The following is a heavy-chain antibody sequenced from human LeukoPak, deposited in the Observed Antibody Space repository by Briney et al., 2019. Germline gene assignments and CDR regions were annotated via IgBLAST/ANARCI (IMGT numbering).Heavy chain of an antibody. D-gene: IGHD5-18*01. V-gene: IGHV3-30*18. CDR1: GFTFSSYG. CDR2: ISYDGSNK. J-gene: IGHJ4*02. Sequence: GGSLRLSCAASGFTFSSYGMHWVRQAPGKGLEWVAVISYDGSNKYYADSVKGRFTISRDNSKNTLYLQMDSLRAEDTAVYYCAKDEGGSYAYWGQGTLVTVSS. CDR3: AKDEGGSYAY.